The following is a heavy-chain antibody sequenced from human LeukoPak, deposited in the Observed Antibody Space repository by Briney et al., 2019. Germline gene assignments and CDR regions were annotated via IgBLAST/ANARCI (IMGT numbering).Heavy chain of an antibody. Sequence: SETLSPTCTVSGYSISSGYYWGWIRQPPGKGLEWIGSIYHSGSTYYNPSLKSRVTISVDTSKNQFSLKLSSVTAADTAVYYCARVSNGGYSSLWGQGTLVTVSS. CDR3: ARVSNGGYSSL. V-gene: IGHV4-38-2*02. J-gene: IGHJ4*02. CDR2: IYHSGST. D-gene: IGHD6-13*01. CDR1: GYSISSGYY.